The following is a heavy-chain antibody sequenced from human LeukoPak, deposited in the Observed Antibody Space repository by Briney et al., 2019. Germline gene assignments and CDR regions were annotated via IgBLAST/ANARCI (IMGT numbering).Heavy chain of an antibody. CDR2: IFGNGDTT. CDR3: AKRNTMVRGGPCFDY. CDR1: GFSFSSYA. J-gene: IGHJ4*02. D-gene: IGHD3-10*01. V-gene: IGHV3-23*01. Sequence: GGSLRLSCAASGFSFSSYAMNWVRQAPAKGLEWVSIIFGNGDTTYYADSVKGRFTVSRDNSKDTLYLQMKDLRPDDTAIYYCAKRNTMVRGGPCFDYWGQGLLVTVSS.